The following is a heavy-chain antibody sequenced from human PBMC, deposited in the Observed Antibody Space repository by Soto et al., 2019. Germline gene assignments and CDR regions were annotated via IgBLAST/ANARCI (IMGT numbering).Heavy chain of an antibody. V-gene: IGHV1-18*04. Sequence: QVQLVQSASEVKKPGASVKVSCRASGYTLTAFGISWVRQAPGQGLEWMGWIIPYGGDTKYAQKFQGRVTLTTDTSASTAYMELRRLRSDDTAVYYCARNRRVVGVDVWGQGTTVTVSS. D-gene: IGHD2-15*01. CDR2: IIPYGGDT. CDR3: ARNRRVVGVDV. J-gene: IGHJ6*02. CDR1: GYTLTAFG.